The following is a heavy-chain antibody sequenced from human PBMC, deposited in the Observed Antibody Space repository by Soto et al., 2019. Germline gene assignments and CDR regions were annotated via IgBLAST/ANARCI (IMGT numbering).Heavy chain of an antibody. Sequence: QVQLQESGPGLVKPSQTLSLTCTVSGGSISSSDYFWTWIRQPPGKGLEWMGYIFHTGTTYSNPSLKSRLIMSIDTSKNQFSLRLTSVTAADSAVYYCARETFLPKARNYYWGQGALVTVSS. J-gene: IGHJ4*02. D-gene: IGHD3-3*01. V-gene: IGHV4-30-4*01. CDR3: ARETFLPKARNYY. CDR2: IFHTGTT. CDR1: GGSISSSDYF.